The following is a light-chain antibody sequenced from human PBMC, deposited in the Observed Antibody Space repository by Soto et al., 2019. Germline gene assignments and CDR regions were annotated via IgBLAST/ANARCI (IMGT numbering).Light chain of an antibody. Sequence: DVQMTQSPSSLSAFVGDRVTITCRASQGIAPYLAWFQQKPGKVPKLLIYATSTLQSGVTSRFSGSGSGTDFTLTISSLQPEDIGTYYCHKYNSAPLTFGGGTKVEIK. CDR2: ATS. V-gene: IGKV1-27*01. J-gene: IGKJ4*01. CDR1: QGIAPY. CDR3: HKYNSAPLT.